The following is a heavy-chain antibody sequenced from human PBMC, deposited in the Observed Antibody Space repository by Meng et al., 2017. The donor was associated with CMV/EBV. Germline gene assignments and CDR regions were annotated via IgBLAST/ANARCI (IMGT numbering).Heavy chain of an antibody. D-gene: IGHD3-3*01. CDR3: ARHLYPDWEWLLSRGYYYGMDV. J-gene: IGHJ6*02. Sequence: YSMNWVRQAPGKGLEWVSSISSSSSYIYYADSVKGRFTISRDNAKNSLYLQMNSLRAEDTAVYYCARHLYPDWEWLLSRGYYYGMDVWGQGTTVTVSS. V-gene: IGHV3-21*01. CDR2: ISSSSSYI. CDR1: YS.